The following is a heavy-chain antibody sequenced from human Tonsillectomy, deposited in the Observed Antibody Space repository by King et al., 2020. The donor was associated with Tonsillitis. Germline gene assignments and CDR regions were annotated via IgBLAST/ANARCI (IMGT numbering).Heavy chain of an antibody. CDR2: INWNSVSI. V-gene: IGHV3-9*01. Sequence: VQLVESGGGLVQPGRSLRLSCAVSGFTFDDYAMHWVRQAPGKGLEWVSAINWNSVSIGYSDSVKGRFTTSRDNAKNSLYLEMRSLRPEDTALYYCAKDFWNDLDYDYGMDVWGQGTTVTVSS. D-gene: IGHD1-1*01. J-gene: IGHJ6*02. CDR1: GFTFDDYA. CDR3: AKDFWNDLDYDYGMDV.